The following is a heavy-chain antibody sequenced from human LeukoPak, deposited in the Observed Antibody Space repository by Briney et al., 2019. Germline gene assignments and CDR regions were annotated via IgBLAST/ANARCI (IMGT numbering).Heavy chain of an antibody. J-gene: IGHJ4*02. V-gene: IGHV3-7*01. CDR2: IKQDGSDK. D-gene: IGHD3-10*01. CDR1: GFTISSSW. CDR3: ARHSSGSYYAY. Sequence: GGSLRLSCAASGFTISSSWMSWVRQAPGKGLEWVAHIKQDGSDKYYLDSVKGRFTISRDNARNSLFLHLNSLRVEDTAMYYCARHSSGSYYAYWGQGTLVTVSS.